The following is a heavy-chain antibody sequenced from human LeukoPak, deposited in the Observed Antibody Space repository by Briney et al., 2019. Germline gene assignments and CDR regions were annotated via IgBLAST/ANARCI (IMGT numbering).Heavy chain of an antibody. J-gene: IGHJ4*02. CDR1: SGSFSGYF. D-gene: IGHD2-21*01. Sequence: RASGTLSLTCAVYSGSFSGYFWSWIRQPPGKGLEWIGEINHSGSTNYNPSLKSRVTISVDTSKNQFSLKLSSVTAADTAVYYCARGMAFVDWGQGTLVTVSS. CDR2: INHSGST. CDR3: ARGMAFVD. V-gene: IGHV4-34*01.